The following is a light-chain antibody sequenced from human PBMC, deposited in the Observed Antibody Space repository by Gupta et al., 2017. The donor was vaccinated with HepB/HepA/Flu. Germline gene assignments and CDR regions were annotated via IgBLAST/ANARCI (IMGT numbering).Light chain of an antibody. J-gene: IGKJ4*01. V-gene: IGKV3-15*01. CDR3: QQYNSWPPT. Sequence: EIVMTQSPATLSVSPGERATLSCRASQTVGSNLAWYQQRPGQAPRLLISGASARATGVPGRFSGSGSGTEFTLTISSLQSGDLAVYSCQQYNSWPPTFGGGTKVEIK. CDR1: QTVGSN. CDR2: GAS.